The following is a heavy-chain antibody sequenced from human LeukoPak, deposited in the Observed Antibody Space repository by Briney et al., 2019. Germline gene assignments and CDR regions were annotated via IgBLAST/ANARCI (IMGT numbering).Heavy chain of an antibody. CDR3: AKAAVPAAIASPDY. CDR1: GFTFSSYA. Sequence: GGSLRLSCAASGFTFSSYAMSWVRQAPGKGLEWVSAISGSGGSTYYADSVEGRYTISRDNSKNTLYLQMNSLRAEDTAVYYCAKAAVPAAIASPDYWGQGTLVTVSS. CDR2: ISGSGGST. D-gene: IGHD2-2*01. J-gene: IGHJ4*02. V-gene: IGHV3-23*01.